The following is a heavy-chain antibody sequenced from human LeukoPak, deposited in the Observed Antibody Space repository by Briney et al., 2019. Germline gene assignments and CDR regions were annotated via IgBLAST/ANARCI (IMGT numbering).Heavy chain of an antibody. J-gene: IGHJ4*02. D-gene: IGHD3-10*01. CDR2: ISGSGGST. Sequence: GGSLRLSCAASGFTFSSYAMSWVRQAPGKGLEWVSAISGSGGSTYYADSVKGRFTISRDNSKNTLYLQMNSLRAEDTAVYYCAKDTLRSPRPGGTSGSYYPIRGPFDYWGQGTLVTVSS. CDR1: GFTFSSYA. CDR3: AKDTLRSPRPGGTSGSYYPIRGPFDY. V-gene: IGHV3-23*01.